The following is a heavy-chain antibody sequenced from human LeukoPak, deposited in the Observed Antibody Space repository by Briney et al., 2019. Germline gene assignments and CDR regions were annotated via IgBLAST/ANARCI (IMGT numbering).Heavy chain of an antibody. D-gene: IGHD6-13*01. V-gene: IGHV3-30*03. CDR2: VSHEGSSK. J-gene: IGHJ4*02. CDR3: ARESWYLDY. CDR1: GYPFSGSD. Sequence: GGSLRLSCAASGYPFSGSDIHWVRQAPGKGLEWVAFVSHEGSSKFYAESVKGRFGISRDNAKNTLYPQMSSLRAEDTAVYYCARESWYLDYWGQGTLVTVSS.